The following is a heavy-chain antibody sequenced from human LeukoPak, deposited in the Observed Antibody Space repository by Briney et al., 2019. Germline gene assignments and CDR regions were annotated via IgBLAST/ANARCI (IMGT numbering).Heavy chain of an antibody. CDR1: GFTFSSYS. CDR3: ARDLSGGPDY. J-gene: IGHJ4*02. D-gene: IGHD3-16*01. Sequence: GGSLRLSCAASGFTFSSYSMNWIRQAPGKGLEWVSYISSSSSYIYYADSVKGRFTISRDNAKNSLYLQMNSLRAEDTAVYYCARDLSGGPDYWGQGTLVTVSS. V-gene: IGHV3-21*05. CDR2: ISSSSSYI.